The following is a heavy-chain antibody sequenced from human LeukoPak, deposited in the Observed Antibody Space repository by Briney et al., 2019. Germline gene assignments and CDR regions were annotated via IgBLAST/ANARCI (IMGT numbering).Heavy chain of an antibody. CDR1: GFTFSSYE. V-gene: IGHV3-48*03. D-gene: IGHD1-1*01. J-gene: IGHJ4*02. Sequence: GGSLRLSCAASGFTFSSYEMNWVRQAPGQGLEWVAYISSSGSTVYYADSVKGRFTISRDNAKNSLFLQMNSLRADDTAIYYCAREGGWNDFDYWGQGTLVTVSS. CDR2: ISSSGSTV. CDR3: AREGGWNDFDY.